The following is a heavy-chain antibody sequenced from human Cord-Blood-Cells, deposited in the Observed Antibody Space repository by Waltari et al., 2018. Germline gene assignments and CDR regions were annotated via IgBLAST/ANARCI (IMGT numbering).Heavy chain of an antibody. D-gene: IGHD3-10*01. Sequence: ESGGGVVQPGRSLRLSCAASGFTFSSYGMHWVRQAPGKGLEWVAVISYDGSNKYYADSVKGRFTISRDNSKNTLYLQMNSLRAEDTAVYYCAKDQKPSNGSGYYYGMDVWGQGTTVTVSS. J-gene: IGHJ6*02. CDR1: GFTFSSYG. V-gene: IGHV3-30*18. CDR2: ISYDGSNK. CDR3: AKDQKPSNGSGYYYGMDV.